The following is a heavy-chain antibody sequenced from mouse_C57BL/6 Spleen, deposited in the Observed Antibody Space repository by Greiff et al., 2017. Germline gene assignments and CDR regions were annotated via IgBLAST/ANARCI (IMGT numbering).Heavy chain of an antibody. D-gene: IGHD4-1*01. CDR2: IRNKANGYTT. V-gene: IGHV7-3*01. CDR1: GFTFTDYY. CDR3: ARSTGTRGLFDY. Sequence: EVQWVESGGGLVQPGGSLSLSCAASGFTFTDYYMSWVRQPPGKALEWLGFIRNKANGYTTEYSASVKGRFTISRDNSQSILYLQMNALRAEDSATYYCARSTGTRGLFDYWGQGTTLTVSS. J-gene: IGHJ2*01.